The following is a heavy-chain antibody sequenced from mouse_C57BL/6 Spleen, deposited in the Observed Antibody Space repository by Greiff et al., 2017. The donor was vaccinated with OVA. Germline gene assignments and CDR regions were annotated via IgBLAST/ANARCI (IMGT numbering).Heavy chain of an antibody. J-gene: IGHJ1*03. D-gene: IGHD1-1*01. CDR2: INPNYGTT. V-gene: IGHV1-39*01. CDR1: GYSFTDYN. Sequence: EVKLQESGPELVKPGASVKISCKASGYSFTDYNMNWVKQSNGKSLEWIGVINPNYGTTSYNQKFKGKATLTVDQSSSTAYMQLNSLTSEDSAVYYCARVSDGSSYNWYFDVWGTGTTVTVSS. CDR3: ARVSDGSSYNWYFDV.